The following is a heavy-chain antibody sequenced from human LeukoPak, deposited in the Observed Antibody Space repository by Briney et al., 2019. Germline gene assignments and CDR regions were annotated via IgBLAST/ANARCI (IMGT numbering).Heavy chain of an antibody. J-gene: IGHJ5*02. D-gene: IGHD3-10*01. CDR1: GGSISSGSYY. Sequence: PSETLSLTCTVSGGSISSGSYYWSWIRPPAGKGLEWIGRIYTSWSTNYNPSLKSRVTISVDTSKNQFSLTLSSVTAADTAVYHCARVFGHYYGSGSYNWFDPWGQGTLVTVSS. CDR3: ARVFGHYYGSGSYNWFDP. V-gene: IGHV4-61*02. CDR2: IYTSWST.